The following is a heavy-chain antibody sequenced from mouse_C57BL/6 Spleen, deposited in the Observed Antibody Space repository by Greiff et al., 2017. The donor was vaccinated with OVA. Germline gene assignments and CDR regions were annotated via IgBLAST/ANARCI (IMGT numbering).Heavy chain of an antibody. CDR1: GYTFTSYW. J-gene: IGHJ4*01. CDR3: TRSLHDYDEGAMDY. Sequence: VQLQQSGTVLARPGASVKMSCKTSGYTFTSYWMHWVKQRPGQGLEWIGAIYPGNSDTSYNQKFKGKAKLTAVTSASTAYMELSSLTNEDSAVYYGTRSLHDYDEGAMDYWGQGTSVTVSS. D-gene: IGHD2-4*01. V-gene: IGHV1-5*01. CDR2: IYPGNSDT.